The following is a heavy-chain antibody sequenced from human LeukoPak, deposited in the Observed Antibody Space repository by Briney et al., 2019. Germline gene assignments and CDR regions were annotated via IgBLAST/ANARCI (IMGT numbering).Heavy chain of an antibody. J-gene: IGHJ4*02. Sequence: GGSLRLSCAASGFTFSSSGMNWVRQAPGKGLEWVSSISSTGNYIYYAESMKGRFTISRDNAKNSLFLQMNSLRAEDTAVYYCARDGSRSSHYYDSSDYYFDYWGQGTLVTVSS. V-gene: IGHV3-21*06. CDR2: ISSTGNYI. CDR1: GFTFSSSG. CDR3: ARDGSRSSHYYDSSDYYFDY. D-gene: IGHD3-22*01.